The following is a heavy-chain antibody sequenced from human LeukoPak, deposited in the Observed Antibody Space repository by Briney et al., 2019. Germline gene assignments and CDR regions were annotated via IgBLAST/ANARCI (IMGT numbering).Heavy chain of an antibody. Sequence: GGSLRLSCAASGFTFRSYGMSWVRQAPGKGLEWVSTISGVGGRTYYADSVKGRFTIPRGNSKSTLYLQMNSLRAEDTAVYYCAKGTYGSGTYGAHDYWGQGTLVTVSS. D-gene: IGHD3-10*01. CDR3: AKGTYGSGTYGAHDY. V-gene: IGHV3-23*01. J-gene: IGHJ4*02. CDR1: GFTFRSYG. CDR2: ISGVGGRT.